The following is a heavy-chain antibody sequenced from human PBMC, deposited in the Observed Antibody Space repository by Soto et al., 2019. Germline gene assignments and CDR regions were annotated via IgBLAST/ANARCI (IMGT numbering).Heavy chain of an antibody. CDR2: INHSGST. D-gene: IGHD3-22*01. V-gene: IGHV4-34*01. Sequence: SETLSLTCAVYGGSFSGYYWSWVRQPPGKGLEWIGEINHSGSTNYNPSLKSRVTISVDTSKNQFSLKLSSVTAADTAVYYCARRGGGYYYTYYFDYWGQGTLVTVSS. CDR1: GGSFSGYY. CDR3: ARRGGGYYYTYYFDY. J-gene: IGHJ4*02.